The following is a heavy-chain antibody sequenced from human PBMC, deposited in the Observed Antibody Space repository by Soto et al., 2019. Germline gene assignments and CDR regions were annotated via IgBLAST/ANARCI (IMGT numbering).Heavy chain of an antibody. CDR1: GCTFSSYA. CDR3: ARGGWPDYYYGMDV. Sequence: GGSLRLSCAASGCTFSSYAMHWVRQAPGKGLEWVAVISYDGSNKYYADSVKGRFTISRDNSKNTLYLQMNSLRAEDTAVYYCARGGWPDYYYGMDVWGQGTTVTVSS. V-gene: IGHV3-30-3*01. CDR2: ISYDGSNK. J-gene: IGHJ6*02.